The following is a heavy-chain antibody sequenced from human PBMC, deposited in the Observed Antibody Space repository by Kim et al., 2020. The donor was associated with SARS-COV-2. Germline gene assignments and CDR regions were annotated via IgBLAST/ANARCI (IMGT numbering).Heavy chain of an antibody. V-gene: IGHV4-4*07. CDR3: ARDACSSTSCYQFDP. D-gene: IGHD2-2*01. Sequence: PPHKSRVTMSVDTSKNPFSLKLSSVTAADTAVYYCARDACSSTSCYQFDPWGQGTLVTVSS. J-gene: IGHJ5*02.